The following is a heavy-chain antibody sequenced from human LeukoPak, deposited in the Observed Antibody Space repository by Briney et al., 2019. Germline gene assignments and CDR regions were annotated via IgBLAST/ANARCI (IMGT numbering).Heavy chain of an antibody. D-gene: IGHD2-15*01. CDR2: FDPEDGET. V-gene: IGHV1-24*01. CDR1: GYTLTELS. Sequence: ASVKVSCKVSGYTLTELSMHWVRQAPGKGLEWRGGFDPEDGETIYAQKFQGRVTMTEDTSTDTAYMQLSRLRSADTAVYYCATVTFDYSLGYCSGGSCYGWFAPWGQGTLVTVSS. J-gene: IGHJ5*02. CDR3: ATVTFDYSLGYCSGGSCYGWFAP.